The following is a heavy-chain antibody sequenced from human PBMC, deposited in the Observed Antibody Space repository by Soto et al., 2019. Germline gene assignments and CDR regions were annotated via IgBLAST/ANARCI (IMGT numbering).Heavy chain of an antibody. CDR3: ARVAGYGSGSRHFDT. D-gene: IGHD3-10*01. V-gene: IGHV1-18*01. J-gene: IGHJ4*02. CDR1: DYAFSAFG. CDR2: SVAASGNT. Sequence: QVQLVQSGAEVTKPGASVKLSCKPSDYAFSAFGLSWVRQAPGQGLQWRGWSVAASGNTAYAHNFQGRVTVTTDRSTNTGYMELRSPTSDDTALYYCARVAGYGSGSRHFDTWGQRTLVTVSS.